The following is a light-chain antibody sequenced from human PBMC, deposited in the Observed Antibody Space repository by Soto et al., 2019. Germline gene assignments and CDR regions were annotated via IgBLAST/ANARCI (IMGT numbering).Light chain of an antibody. Sequence: DIQMTQSPPTLSASVGERISISCRATQSVSHMLAWYQKRPGKAPKLLIHDASTLAGGVPPRFSGSGTGTECTLNINDLQPVDFPTYYCQQYYRYFYTFGPGTKVD. CDR2: DAS. CDR3: QQYYRYFYT. V-gene: IGKV1-5*01. CDR1: QSVSHM. J-gene: IGKJ3*01.